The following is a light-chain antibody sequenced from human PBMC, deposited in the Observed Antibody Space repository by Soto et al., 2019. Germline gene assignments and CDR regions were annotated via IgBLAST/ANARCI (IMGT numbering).Light chain of an antibody. CDR2: AAS. CDR3: QKYNSAPWT. Sequence: DIQMTQSPSSLSASVGDRVTITCRASQGISSYLAWYQQKPGKVPKLLIYAASTLHSGVSSRFSGSGSGTDFTLTISSLQPEDVATYYCQKYNSAPWTFGQGTNVQFK. J-gene: IGKJ1*01. CDR1: QGISSY. V-gene: IGKV1-27*01.